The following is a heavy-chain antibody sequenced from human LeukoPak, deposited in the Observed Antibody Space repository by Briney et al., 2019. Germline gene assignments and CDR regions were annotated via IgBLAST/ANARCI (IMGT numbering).Heavy chain of an antibody. V-gene: IGHV4-59*01. Sequence: SETLSLTCTVSGGSISSYYWSWIRQPPGKGLEWIGYFYYSGSTNYNPSLKSRVTISVDTSKSQFSLKLSSVTAADTAVYYCARGADSSGYYSIFYFDYWGQGTLVTVSS. CDR2: FYYSGST. CDR1: GGSISSYY. J-gene: IGHJ4*02. D-gene: IGHD3-22*01. CDR3: ARGADSSGYYSIFYFDY.